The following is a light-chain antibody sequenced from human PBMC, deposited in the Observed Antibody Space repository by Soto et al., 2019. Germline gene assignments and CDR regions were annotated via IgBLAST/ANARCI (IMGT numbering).Light chain of an antibody. Sequence: QSVLTQPASVSGSPGQSITISCTGTSSDVGRYNYVSWYQQHPGKAPRLIIYEVVNRSSGLSNRFSGSKSGNTASLTITGLQAEDEADYYCSSYTDISTQGFGTGTKLIVL. V-gene: IGLV2-14*01. CDR3: SSYTDISTQG. CDR2: EVV. J-gene: IGLJ1*01. CDR1: SSDVGRYNY.